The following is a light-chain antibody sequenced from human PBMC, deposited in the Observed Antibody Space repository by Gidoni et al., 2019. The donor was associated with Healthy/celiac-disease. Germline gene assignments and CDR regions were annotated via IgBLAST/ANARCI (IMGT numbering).Light chain of an antibody. J-gene: IGLJ2*01. CDR1: SSNIGSNY. V-gene: IGLV1-47*01. CDR3: AAWDDSLSGLVV. CDR2: RNN. Sequence: QSVLTQPPSASGTPGQRVTISCSGSSSNIGSNYVYWYQQLPGTAPTLLIHRNNQRPSGVPDRFSGSKSGTSASLAISGLRSEDEADYYCAAWDDSLSGLVVFGGGTKLTVL.